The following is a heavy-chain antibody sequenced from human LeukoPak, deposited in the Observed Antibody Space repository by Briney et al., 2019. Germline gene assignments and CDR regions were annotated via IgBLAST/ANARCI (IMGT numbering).Heavy chain of an antibody. J-gene: IGHJ6*02. CDR3: ARDRFAADTATAVSDYYYGMDV. CDR2: IYCSGST. Sequence: SETLSLTCTVSGGSISSYYWSWIRQPPGKGLEWFGYIYCSGSTNYNPSLKSRVTISVDTSKNQFSLKLSSVTAADTAVYYCARDRFAADTATAVSDYYYGMDVWGQGTTVTVSS. D-gene: IGHD5-18*01. V-gene: IGHV4-59*01. CDR1: GGSISSYY.